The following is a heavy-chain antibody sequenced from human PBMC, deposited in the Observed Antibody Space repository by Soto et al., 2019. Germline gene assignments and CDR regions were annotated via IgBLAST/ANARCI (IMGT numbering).Heavy chain of an antibody. J-gene: IGHJ1*01. Sequence: WTWIRQHPGKGLEWIGNIHHSGSTFYNPSLKSRVSISVDTSKNQFSLKLSSVTAAATAVYFCVRGVLSWGQGTLVTVSS. CDR2: IHHSGST. D-gene: IGHD3-10*01. CDR3: VRGVLS. V-gene: IGHV4-31*02.